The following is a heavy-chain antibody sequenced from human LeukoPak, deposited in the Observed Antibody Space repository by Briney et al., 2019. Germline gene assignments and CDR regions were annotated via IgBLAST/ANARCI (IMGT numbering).Heavy chain of an antibody. V-gene: IGHV3-21*01. D-gene: IGHD2-8*01. CDR2: ISGSSSYI. Sequence: GGSLRLSCAASGFTFSSYSMNWVRQAPGKGLEWVSSISGSSSYIYYADSVKGRFTISRDNAKNSLYLQMNSLRAEDTAVYYCARIPCTNGVCYTFDYWGQGTLVTVSS. CDR3: ARIPCTNGVCYTFDY. J-gene: IGHJ4*02. CDR1: GFTFSSYS.